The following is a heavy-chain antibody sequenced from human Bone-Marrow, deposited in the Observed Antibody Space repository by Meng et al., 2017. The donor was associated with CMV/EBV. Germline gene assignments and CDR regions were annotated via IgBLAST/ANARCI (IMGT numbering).Heavy chain of an antibody. V-gene: IGHV1-69*04. D-gene: IGHD2-2*01. Sequence: SVKVSCKASGGTFSSYTISWVRQAPGQGLEWMGRIIPILGIANYAQKFQGTVTITADKSTSTAYMELSSLRSEDTAVYYCARDWDHYTNCSSTSCSNWFDPWGQGTLVTVSS. J-gene: IGHJ5*02. CDR2: IIPILGIA. CDR3: ARDWDHYTNCSSTSCSNWFDP. CDR1: GGTFSSYT.